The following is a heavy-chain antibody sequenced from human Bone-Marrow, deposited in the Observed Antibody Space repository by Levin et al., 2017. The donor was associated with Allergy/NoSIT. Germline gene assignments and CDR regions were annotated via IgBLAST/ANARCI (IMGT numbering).Heavy chain of an antibody. V-gene: IGHV3-23*01. CDR2: ISNGAATT. J-gene: IGHJ4*02. CDR1: GFTFNSYA. Sequence: PGGSLRLSCAASGFTFNSYAMGWVRQAPGKGLEWVSAISNGAATTYYADSVKGRFTISRDNSKDTLYLQMNSLRAEDTAVYYCAKHSTSAWPNIFDYWGRGTLVTVSS. CDR3: AKHSTSAWPNIFDY. D-gene: IGHD6-19*01.